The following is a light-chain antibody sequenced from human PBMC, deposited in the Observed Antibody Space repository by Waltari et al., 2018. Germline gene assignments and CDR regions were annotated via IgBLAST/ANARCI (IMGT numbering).Light chain of an antibody. CDR3: ATWDDSLNGVV. V-gene: IGLV1-44*01. CDR1: TSNIGSNL. CDR2: SKN. Sequence: QSVVTQPPAASGTPGQRVTISCSGSTSNIGSNLVTWYQQVPGTGPKLLIHSKNQRPSGVPDRFSASKSGTSASLAINGLQSEDEADYYCATWDDSLNGVVFGGGTKLTVL. J-gene: IGLJ2*01.